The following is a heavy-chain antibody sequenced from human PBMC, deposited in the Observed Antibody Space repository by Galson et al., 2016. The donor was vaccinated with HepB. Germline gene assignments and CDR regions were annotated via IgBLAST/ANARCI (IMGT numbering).Heavy chain of an antibody. CDR2: SHYSGST. CDR1: GGSVGNNGFY. V-gene: IGHV4-31*03. J-gene: IGHJ6*02. Sequence: LSLTCTVSGGSVGNNGFYWSWIRQRPGKGLEWIGYSHYSGSTYHKPSLRSRVTISLDSSKNQFSLRLTSVTAADTAVYYCASAGGESGYDYYYGLDVWGQGTSVTVSS. CDR3: ASAGGESGYDYYYGLDV. D-gene: IGHD3-16*01.